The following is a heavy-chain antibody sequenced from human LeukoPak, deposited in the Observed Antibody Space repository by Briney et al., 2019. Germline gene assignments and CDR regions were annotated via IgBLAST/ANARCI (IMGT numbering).Heavy chain of an antibody. D-gene: IGHD6-6*01. CDR2: TYYRSKWYN. CDR3: ARELVERQLVHYWFDP. V-gene: IGHV6-1*01. Sequence: SQTLSLTCAISGDSVTSNSAAWNWIRQSPSRGLEWLGRTYYRSKWYNDYAVSVKSRITINPDTFKNQFSLQLNSVTPEDTAVYYCARELVERQLVHYWFDPWGQGTLVTVSS. J-gene: IGHJ5*02. CDR1: GDSVTSNSAA.